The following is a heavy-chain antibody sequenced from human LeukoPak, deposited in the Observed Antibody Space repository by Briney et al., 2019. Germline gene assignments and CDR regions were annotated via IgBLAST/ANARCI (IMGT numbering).Heavy chain of an antibody. J-gene: IGHJ4*02. D-gene: IGHD6-19*01. CDR2: TYYRSKWYN. Sequence: SQTLSLTCVVSGDSVSSKNGAWNWIRQSPSRGVEWLVRTYYRSKWYNDYAESMEGRMTISQDTSKNQYSLHLNSVTPDDTAVYYCARDFGTTGWHTFDYWGQGTPVTVSS. CDR1: GDSVSSKNGA. CDR3: ARDFGTTGWHTFDY. V-gene: IGHV6-1*01.